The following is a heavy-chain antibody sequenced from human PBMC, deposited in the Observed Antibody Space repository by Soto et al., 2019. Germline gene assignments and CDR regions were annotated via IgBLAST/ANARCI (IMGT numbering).Heavy chain of an antibody. D-gene: IGHD6-19*01. CDR1: GYRVTSYW. CDR3: ARPVSHSSGFDY. CDR2: IYPGDSDT. V-gene: IGHV5-51*01. J-gene: IGHJ4*02. Sequence: GAAQKSSYEGCGYRVTSYWIGWVRQMTGKGLEWMGIIYPGDSDTRYSPSFQGQVTISADKSISTAYLQWSSLKASDTAMYYCARPVSHSSGFDYWGQGTLVTVSS.